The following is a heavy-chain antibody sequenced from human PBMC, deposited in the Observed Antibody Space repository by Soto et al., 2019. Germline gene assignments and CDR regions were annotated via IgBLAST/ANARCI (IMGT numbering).Heavy chain of an antibody. CDR2: IKEDGSEK. J-gene: IGHJ4*02. V-gene: IGHV3-7*01. CDR3: ARDCSRTRCHNY. CDR1: GFPFSGYC. D-gene: IGHD2-2*02. Sequence: GGSLRLSCAASGFPFSGYCMSWVRQAPGKGLEWVANIKEDGSEKYHVDSVKGRFTISRDNAKNSLYLQMNNVRAEDTAMYYCARDCSRTRCHNYWGLGTLVTVSS.